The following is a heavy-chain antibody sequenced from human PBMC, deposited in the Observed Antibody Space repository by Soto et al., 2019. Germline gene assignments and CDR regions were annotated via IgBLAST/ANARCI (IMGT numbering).Heavy chain of an antibody. Sequence: GGSLRLSCAASGFTFSSYAMHWVRQAPGKGLEWVAVISYDGSNKYYADSVKGRFTISRDNSKNTLYLQMNSLRAEDTAVYYCARDRAAAAAFDYWSQGTLVTVSS. CDR3: ARDRAAAAAFDY. CDR2: ISYDGSNK. D-gene: IGHD6-13*01. J-gene: IGHJ4*02. CDR1: GFTFSSYA. V-gene: IGHV3-30-3*01.